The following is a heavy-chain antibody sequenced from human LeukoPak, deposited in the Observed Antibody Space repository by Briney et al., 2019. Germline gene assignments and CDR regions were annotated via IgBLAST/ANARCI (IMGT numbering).Heavy chain of an antibody. CDR1: GGTFSSYA. Sequence: ASVKVSCKASGGTFSSYAISWVRQAPGQGLEWMGRIIPILGIANYAQKFQGRVTITADKSTSTAYMELSSLRSEDTAVYYCATTKDIVVVPPEYWGQGTLVTVSS. J-gene: IGHJ4*02. CDR2: IIPILGIA. V-gene: IGHV1-69*04. CDR3: ATTKDIVVVPPEY. D-gene: IGHD2-2*01.